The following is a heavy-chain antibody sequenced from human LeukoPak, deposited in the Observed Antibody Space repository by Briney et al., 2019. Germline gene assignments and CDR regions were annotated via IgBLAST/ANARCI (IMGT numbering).Heavy chain of an antibody. V-gene: IGHV5-51*01. J-gene: IGHJ4*02. CDR3: ARWEVPAAKGYFDY. CDR1: GYGFTSYW. CDR2: IYPGDSDT. D-gene: IGHD2-2*01. Sequence: GESLKISCKGSGYGFTSYWIGWVRQMPGKGLEWMGIIYPGDSDTRYSPSFQGQVIISADKSISTAYLQWSSLKASDTAMYYCARWEVPAAKGYFDYWGQGTLVTVSS.